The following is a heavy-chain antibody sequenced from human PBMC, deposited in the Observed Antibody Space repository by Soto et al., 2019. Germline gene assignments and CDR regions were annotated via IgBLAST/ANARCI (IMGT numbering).Heavy chain of an antibody. CDR2: INWNSAVI. D-gene: IGHD2-21*02. CDR3: ARDPTVTAIGRADH. Sequence: EVQLVESGGGLVQPGRSLRLSCVVSGFTFDDYAMHWVRQAPGGGLEWVSGINWNSAVIGYAVSVKGRFTISRDNAKYALYLQMTSLRSEDTALYYCARDPTVTAIGRADHWGQGTLVTSSS. V-gene: IGHV3-9*01. J-gene: IGHJ4*02. CDR1: GFTFDDYA.